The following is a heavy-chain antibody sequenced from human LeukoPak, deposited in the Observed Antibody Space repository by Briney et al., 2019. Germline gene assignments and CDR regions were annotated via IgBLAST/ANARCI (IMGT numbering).Heavy chain of an antibody. J-gene: IGHJ4*02. CDR3: ARDIRVVGATLYFDY. V-gene: IGHV4-61*08. CDR2: IYSSGST. D-gene: IGHD1-26*01. CDR1: GFSLSTSGMC. Sequence: ESGPTLVNPTQTLTLTCTFSGFSLSTSGMCVSWIRQPPGKGLEWIANIYSSGSTYYNPSLQSRVTISIDTSKNQFSLNLNSVTTADTAIYYCARDIRVVGATLYFDYWGQGTLVTVSS.